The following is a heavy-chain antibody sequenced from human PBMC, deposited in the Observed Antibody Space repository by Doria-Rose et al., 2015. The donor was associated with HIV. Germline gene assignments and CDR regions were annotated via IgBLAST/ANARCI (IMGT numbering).Heavy chain of an antibody. CDR3: ARERPRLDY. J-gene: IGHJ4*02. D-gene: IGHD6-6*01. Sequence: QPPWKGLEWIGEINDSGSTNYSPSLKSRVTISVDTSKSQFSLKLSSVTAADTAVYYCARERPRLDYWGQGTLVTVSS. CDR2: INDSGST. V-gene: IGHV4-34*01.